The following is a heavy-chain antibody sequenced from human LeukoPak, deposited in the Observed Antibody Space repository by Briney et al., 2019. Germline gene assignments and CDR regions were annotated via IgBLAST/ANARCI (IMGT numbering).Heavy chain of an antibody. CDR1: GYTFTGYY. D-gene: IGHD3-10*01. Sequence: ASVKVSCKASGYTFTGYYMHWVRQAPGQGLEWMGWINTNTGDPAYARDFRGRFVLSVDTSVNTAYLEISGLKTEDTAVYYCARSSRGVIGLLDYWGQGALVAVSS. V-gene: IGHV7-4-1*01. CDR3: ARSSRGVIGLLDY. CDR2: INTNTGDP. J-gene: IGHJ4*02.